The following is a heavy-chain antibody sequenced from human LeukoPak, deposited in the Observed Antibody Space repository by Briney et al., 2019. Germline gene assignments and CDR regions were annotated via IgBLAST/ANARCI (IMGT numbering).Heavy chain of an antibody. CDR1: GYSFTNYW. J-gene: IGHJ4*02. V-gene: IGHV5-51*01. D-gene: IGHD2-21*01. CDR3: AKESLASDPFYFDY. CDR2: IYPGDSDT. Sequence: GESLKISCKGSGYSFTNYWIGWVRQMPGKGLEWMGIIYPGDSDTRCSPSFQGLVTISADKSISTAYLQWSSLKASDSAMYYCAKESLASDPFYFDYWGQGTLVTVSS.